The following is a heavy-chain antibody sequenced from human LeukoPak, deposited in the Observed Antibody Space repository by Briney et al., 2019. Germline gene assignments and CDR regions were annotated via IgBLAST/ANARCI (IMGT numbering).Heavy chain of an antibody. Sequence: GGSLRLSCAASGFTFSSYGMPWVRQAPGKGLEWVAVISYDGSNKYYADSVKGRFTISRDNAKNSLYLQMNSLRAEDTAVYYCARVCDYVWGSYRCFDYWGQGTLVTVSS. CDR3: ARVCDYVWGSYRCFDY. CDR1: GFTFSSYG. D-gene: IGHD3-16*02. J-gene: IGHJ4*02. V-gene: IGHV3-30*03. CDR2: ISYDGSNK.